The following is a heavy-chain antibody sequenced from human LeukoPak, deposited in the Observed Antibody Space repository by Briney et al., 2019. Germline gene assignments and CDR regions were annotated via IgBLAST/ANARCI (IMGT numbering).Heavy chain of an antibody. J-gene: IGHJ4*02. CDR3: ASQKWLQLYYFDY. D-gene: IGHD5-24*01. V-gene: IGHV1-69*13. CDR2: IIPVFGTA. Sequence: SVKVSCKASGGTFSSYGINWVRQAPGQGLEWMGGIIPVFGTATYAQKFQGRVTITADESTSTAYMDLSSLRSEDTAVYYCASQKWLQLYYFDYWGQGTLVTVSS. CDR1: GGTFSSYG.